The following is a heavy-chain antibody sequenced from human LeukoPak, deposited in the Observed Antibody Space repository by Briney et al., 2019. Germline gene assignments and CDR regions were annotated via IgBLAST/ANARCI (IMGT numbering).Heavy chain of an antibody. Sequence: GASVKVSCKASGGTFSSYAISWVRQALGQGLEWMGRIIPIFGTANYAQKFQGRVTITTDESTSTAYMELSSLRSEDTAVYYCAIPLTYYYDSSGYYYGDYFDYWGQGTLVTVSS. CDR3: AIPLTYYYDSSGYYYGDYFDY. V-gene: IGHV1-69*05. D-gene: IGHD3-22*01. CDR1: GGTFSSYA. J-gene: IGHJ4*02. CDR2: IIPIFGTA.